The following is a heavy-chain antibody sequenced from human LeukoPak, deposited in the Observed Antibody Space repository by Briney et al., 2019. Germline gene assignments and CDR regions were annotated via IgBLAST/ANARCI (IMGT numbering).Heavy chain of an antibody. CDR3: ATDYYGSGSRFDP. V-gene: IGHV4-61*01. D-gene: IGHD3-10*01. J-gene: IGHJ5*02. CDR2: IYYSGST. Sequence: PSETLSLTCTVSGGSVSSVIYYWSWIRQPPGKGLEWIGYIYYSGSTNYNPSLKSRVTISVDTSKSQFSLKLSSVTAADTAVYYCATDYYGSGSRFDPWGQGALVTVSS. CDR1: GGSVSSVIYY.